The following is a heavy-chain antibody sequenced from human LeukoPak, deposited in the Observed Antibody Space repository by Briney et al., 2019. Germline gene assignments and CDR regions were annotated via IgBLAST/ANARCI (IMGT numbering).Heavy chain of an antibody. CDR3: ARRIAALGNDAFDI. V-gene: IGHV1-2*02. D-gene: IGHD6-13*01. J-gene: IGHJ3*02. CDR1: GYRFTDYY. CDR2: INPNSGDI. Sequence: ASVKVSCKASGYRFTDYYIHWVRQAPGQGLEWMGWINPNSGDINYAQKFRGRVTMTRDTSISTAYMELSRLRFDDTAVYYCARRIAALGNDAFDIWGQGTMLTVSS.